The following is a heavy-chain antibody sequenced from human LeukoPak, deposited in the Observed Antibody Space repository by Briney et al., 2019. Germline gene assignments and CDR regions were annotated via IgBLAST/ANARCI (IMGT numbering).Heavy chain of an antibody. J-gene: IGHJ4*02. CDR3: AGLVGRYSSGLYYYYFDY. CDR1: GDSINSLDL. V-gene: IGHV4-4*02. D-gene: IGHD3-22*01. Sequence: DPSETLSLTCTVSGDSINSLDLWSWVRQPPGQGLEWIGEMYLSGTTHSNPSVKSRVTISIDKSKIQFFLNLSSVTAADTAVYYCAGLVGRYSSGLYYYYFDYWGQGTLVTVSS. CDR2: MYLSGTT.